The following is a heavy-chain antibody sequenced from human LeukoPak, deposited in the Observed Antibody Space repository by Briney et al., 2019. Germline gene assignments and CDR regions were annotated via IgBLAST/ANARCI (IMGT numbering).Heavy chain of an antibody. J-gene: IGHJ6*03. CDR3: ARDYRRYYDILTGYYSPEGMDV. CDR2: ISGSGGST. V-gene: IGHV3-23*01. Sequence: GGSLRLSCATSGFTFSSYAMSWVRQAPGKGLEWVSAISGSGGSTYYADSVKGRFTISRDNAKNSLYLQMNSLRAEDTAVYYCARDYRRYYDILTGYYSPEGMDVWGKGTTVTVSS. D-gene: IGHD3-9*01. CDR1: GFTFSSYA.